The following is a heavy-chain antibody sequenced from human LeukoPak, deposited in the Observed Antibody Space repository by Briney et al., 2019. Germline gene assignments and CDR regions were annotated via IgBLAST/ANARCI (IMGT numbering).Heavy chain of an antibody. Sequence: SETLSLTCAVYGGSFSGYYWSWIRQPPGKGLEWIGEINHSGSTNYNPSLKSRVTISVDTSKNQFSLKLSSVTAADTAVYYCAASLITIFGVRYFDYWGQGTLVTVSS. J-gene: IGHJ4*02. V-gene: IGHV4-34*01. CDR2: INHSGST. D-gene: IGHD3-3*01. CDR3: AASLITIFGVRYFDY. CDR1: GGSFSGYY.